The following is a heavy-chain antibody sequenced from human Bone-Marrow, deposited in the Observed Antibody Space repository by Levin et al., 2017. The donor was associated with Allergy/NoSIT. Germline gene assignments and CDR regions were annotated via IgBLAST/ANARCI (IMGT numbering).Heavy chain of an antibody. CDR2: ISRSSSTI. D-gene: IGHD2-2*01. V-gene: IGHV3-48*02. CDR3: ARPDCSGTSCYYFFDS. J-gene: IGHJ4*02. CDR1: GFTFSRYS. Sequence: GESLRISCAASGFTFSRYSMNWVRQAPGRGLEWVSYISRSSSTISYADSVKGRFTISRDNAKNSLYLQMNSLRDEDTAVYYCARPDCSGTSCYYFFDSWGQGTLVTVSS.